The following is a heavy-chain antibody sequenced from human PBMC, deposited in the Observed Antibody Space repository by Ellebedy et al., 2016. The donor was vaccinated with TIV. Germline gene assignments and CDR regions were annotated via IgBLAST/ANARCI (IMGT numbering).Heavy chain of an antibody. J-gene: IGHJ5*02. CDR2: ISYSGST. D-gene: IGHD2-21*02. V-gene: IGHV4-59*01. CDR3: ARDGAYCGGDCYRGPNWFDP. Sequence: MPSETLSLTCTISGGSISSYYWSWIRQPPGKGLEWIGYISYSGSTNYNPSLKSRVTISVDTSKNQFSLKLSSVTAADTAVYYCARDGAYCGGDCYRGPNWFDPWGQGTLVTVSS. CDR1: GGSISSYY.